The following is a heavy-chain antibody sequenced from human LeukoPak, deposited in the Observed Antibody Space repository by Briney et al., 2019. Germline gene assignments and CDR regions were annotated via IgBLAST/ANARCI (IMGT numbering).Heavy chain of an antibody. CDR1: GYTFTGYY. D-gene: IGHD2-8*01. J-gene: IGHJ4*02. CDR2: INPNSGGT. V-gene: IGHV1-2*02. CDR3: ARERYCTNGVCLVY. Sequence: GASVKVSCKASGYTFTGYYMHWVRQAPGQGLEWMGWINPNSGGTNYAQKFQGRVTMTRDTSISTAYMELSRLRSDDTAVYYCARERYCTNGVCLVYWSQGTLVTVSS.